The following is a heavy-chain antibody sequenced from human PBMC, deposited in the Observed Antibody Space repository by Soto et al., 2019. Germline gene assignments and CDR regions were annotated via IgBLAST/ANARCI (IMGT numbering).Heavy chain of an antibody. CDR1: GFSLITTGAG. D-gene: IGHD3-10*01. Sequence: QITLKESGPTLVQPTQTLTLTCSFSGFSLITTGAGVGWIRQPPGKAPEWLALISWDGEKRYSPALKSRLTVNKESSKNQVVLTMTNMDPVDTATYYCARRQSIMIRGANAFDIWGQGTFLSVSS. V-gene: IGHV2-5*02. J-gene: IGHJ3*02. CDR2: ISWDGEK. CDR3: ARRQSIMIRGANAFDI.